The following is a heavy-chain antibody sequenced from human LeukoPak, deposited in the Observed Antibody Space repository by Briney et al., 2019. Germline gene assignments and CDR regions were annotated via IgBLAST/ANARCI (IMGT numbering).Heavy chain of an antibody. CDR3: ARRHYYYDRSGFYYYFDT. V-gene: IGHV5-51*01. CDR1: GYPFAGLW. CDR2: FFPGDSDT. J-gene: IGHJ4*02. D-gene: IGHD3-22*01. Sequence: GGPLNISFKGLGYPFAGLWIGWVGQLPGKGLGWMGIFFPGDSDTRYNPSFQGHITISADKSISTAYLQWSSLKASDTAMYYCARRHYYYDRSGFYYYFDTWGQGTQVTVTS.